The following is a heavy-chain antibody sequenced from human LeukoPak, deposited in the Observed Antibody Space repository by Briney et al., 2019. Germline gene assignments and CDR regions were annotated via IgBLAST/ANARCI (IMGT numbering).Heavy chain of an antibody. V-gene: IGHV4-59*12. CDR1: GGSISSYY. CDR2: IYYTGST. D-gene: IGHD6-13*01. CDR3: AKMIGQAAADPYNWFDP. Sequence: PSETLSLTCSVSGGSISSYYWSWIRQPPGKGLEWIGYIYYTGSTNYNPSLKSRVTISVDTSKNQFSLKLSSVTAADTAVYYCAKMIGQAAADPYNWFDPWGQGTLVTVSS. J-gene: IGHJ5*02.